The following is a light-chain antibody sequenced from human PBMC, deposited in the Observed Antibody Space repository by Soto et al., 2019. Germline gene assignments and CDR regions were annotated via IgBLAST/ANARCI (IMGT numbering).Light chain of an antibody. J-gene: IGKJ4*01. Sequence: DIQLTQSPSTLSASVGDRVTITCRASQSLSDWLAWYQQIPGTAPKLLIYRASSLEDAVPSRFSGSGSGTEFTLTISSLQPDDVASYYSQQYYTDPLTFGGGTNVELK. CDR3: QQYYTDPLT. CDR2: RAS. V-gene: IGKV1-5*03. CDR1: QSLSDW.